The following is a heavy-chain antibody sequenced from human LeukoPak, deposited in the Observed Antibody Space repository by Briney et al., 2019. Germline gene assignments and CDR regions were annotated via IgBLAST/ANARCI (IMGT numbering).Heavy chain of an antibody. CDR1: GFTFNNYV. CDR3: VRVGQNSGSYDNL. J-gene: IGHJ5*02. D-gene: IGHD1-26*01. CDR2: ISSNGDST. V-gene: IGHV3-64*01. Sequence: LTGGSLRLSCAASGFTFNNYVMHWVRQAPGKGLEYVSAISSNGDSTYYANPVKGRFTISRDNSKNTLYLQMGSLRAEDMAVYYCVRVGQNSGSYDNLWGQGTLVTVSS.